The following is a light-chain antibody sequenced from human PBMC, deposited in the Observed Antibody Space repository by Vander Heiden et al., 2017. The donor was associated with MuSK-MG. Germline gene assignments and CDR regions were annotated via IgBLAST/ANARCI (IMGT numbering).Light chain of an antibody. J-gene: IGKJ2*01. CDR1: QSITTY. CDR3: QQSYNSLYT. V-gene: IGKV1-39*01. CDR2: GAS. Sequence: DIQMTQSPSSLSASVGDRVTISCRASQSITTYLNWYQHKPGKPPKLLIYGASSLQTGVPSRFSGSGSGTDFTLTISSLQPGDSATYYCQQSYNSLYTFGQGTKLEIK.